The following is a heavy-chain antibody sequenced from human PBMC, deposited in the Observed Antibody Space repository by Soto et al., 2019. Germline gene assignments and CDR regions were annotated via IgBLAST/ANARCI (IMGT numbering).Heavy chain of an antibody. D-gene: IGHD6-13*01. V-gene: IGHV1-3*01. Sequence: GASVKVSCKASGYTFTSYAMHWVRQAPGQRLEWMGWINAGNGNTKYSQKFQGRVTITRDTSASTAYMELSSLRSEDTAVYYCARSRAAAAVTVRYGMDVWGQGTTVTVSS. CDR2: INAGNGNT. CDR1: GYTFTSYA. CDR3: ARSRAAAAVTVRYGMDV. J-gene: IGHJ6*02.